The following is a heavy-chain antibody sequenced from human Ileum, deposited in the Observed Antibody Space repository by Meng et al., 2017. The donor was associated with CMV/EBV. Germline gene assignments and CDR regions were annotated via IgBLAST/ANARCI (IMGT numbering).Heavy chain of an antibody. V-gene: IGHV3-30*02. Sequence: GESLKISCAVSGFTFSSSWMTWVRQAPGRGLEWVAFIRYDGSNKYYADSVKGRFTISRDNSKNTLYLQMNSLRAEDTAVYYCANRYQLLYFDYWGQGTLVTVSS. CDR1: GFTFSSSW. CDR2: IRYDGSNK. D-gene: IGHD2-2*01. CDR3: ANRYQLLYFDY. J-gene: IGHJ4*02.